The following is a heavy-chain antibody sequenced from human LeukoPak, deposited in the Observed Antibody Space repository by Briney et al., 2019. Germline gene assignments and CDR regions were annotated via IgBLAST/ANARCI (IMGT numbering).Heavy chain of an antibody. Sequence: SETLSLTCTVSGGSISSYYWSWIRQPPGKGLEWIGYIYYSGSTNYNPSLKSRVTISVDTSKNQFSLKLSSVTAADTAVYYCARGGDEFTFDYWGQGTLVTVSS. J-gene: IGHJ4*02. CDR1: GGSISSYY. V-gene: IGHV4-59*12. CDR2: IYYSGST. D-gene: IGHD3-16*01. CDR3: ARGGDEFTFDY.